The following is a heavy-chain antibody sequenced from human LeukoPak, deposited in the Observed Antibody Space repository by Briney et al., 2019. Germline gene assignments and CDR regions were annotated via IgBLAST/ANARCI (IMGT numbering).Heavy chain of an antibody. CDR1: GFSLSTSGVG. V-gene: IGHV2-5*02. Sequence: ESGPTLVKPTQTLTLTCTFSGFSLSTSGVGVGWIRQPPAKALEWLPLIYWDDDKRYSPSLKSRLTITKDTSKNQVVLTMTNMDPVDTATYYCAHRPMGNWFDPWGQGTLVTVSS. D-gene: IGHD1-26*01. CDR2: IYWDDDK. CDR3: AHRPMGNWFDP. J-gene: IGHJ5*02.